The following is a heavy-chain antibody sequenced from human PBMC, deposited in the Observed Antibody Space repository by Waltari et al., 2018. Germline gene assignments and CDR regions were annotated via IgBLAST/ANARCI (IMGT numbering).Heavy chain of an antibody. Sequence: EVQLVESGGGLVHPGGSLILSCAASGFTVSSNPMSWVRQAPGKGLEWVSLIYDAGSTYYPDSVRGRFTISRDNSKNTVHLQMNSLRVEDTAIYYCARARDEETAMVYFDRWGQGTLVSVSS. CDR1: GFTVSSNP. V-gene: IGHV3-66*02. J-gene: IGHJ4*02. D-gene: IGHD5-18*01. CDR3: ARARDEETAMVYFDR. CDR2: IYDAGST.